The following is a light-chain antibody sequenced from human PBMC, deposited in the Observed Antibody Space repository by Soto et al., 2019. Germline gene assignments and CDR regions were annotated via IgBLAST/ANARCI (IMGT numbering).Light chain of an antibody. CDR2: SAS. CDR3: QKYNSAPLT. Sequence: IQLTQSPSSLSASAGDRVTITCRASQGISSYLAWYQQKPGKAPKLLMHSASTLQGGVPSRFSGSGSGTEFTLTISSLQPEDFATYYCQKYNSAPLTFGGGTKVDIK. J-gene: IGKJ4*01. CDR1: QGISSY. V-gene: IGKV1-9*01.